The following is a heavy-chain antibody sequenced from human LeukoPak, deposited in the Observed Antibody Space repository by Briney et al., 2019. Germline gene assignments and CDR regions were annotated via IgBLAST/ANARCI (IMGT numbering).Heavy chain of an antibody. CDR3: ASLEYSSSPGEGYYYYGMDV. V-gene: IGHV3-30-3*01. Sequence: GGSLRLSCAASGFTFSSYAMHWVRQAPGKGLEWVAVMSYDGSNKYYADSVKGRFTISRDNSKNTLYLQMNSLRAEDTAVYYCASLEYSSSPGEGYYYYGMDVWGQGTTVTVSS. CDR1: GFTFSSYA. D-gene: IGHD6-6*01. CDR2: MSYDGSNK. J-gene: IGHJ6*02.